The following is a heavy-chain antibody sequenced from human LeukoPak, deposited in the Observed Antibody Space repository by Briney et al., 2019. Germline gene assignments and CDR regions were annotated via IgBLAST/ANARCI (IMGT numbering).Heavy chain of an antibody. D-gene: IGHD3-9*01. CDR1: GGSISSYY. CDR3: ARKNYDILTGYSRGWFDP. CDR2: IYYSGST. Sequence: SETLSLTCTVSGGSISSYYWGWIRQPPGKGLEWIGSIYYSGSTYYNPSLKSRVTISVDTSKNQFSLKLSSVTAADTAVYYCARKNYDILTGYSRGWFDPWGQGTLVTVSS. V-gene: IGHV4-39*07. J-gene: IGHJ5*02.